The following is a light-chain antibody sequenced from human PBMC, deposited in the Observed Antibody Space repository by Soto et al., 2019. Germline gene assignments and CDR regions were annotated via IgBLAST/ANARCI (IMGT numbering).Light chain of an antibody. CDR2: DVS. Sequence: QSALTQPASVSGSPGQSITISCTGTRGDVGAFNYVSWYQLHPGKAPKLVIYDVSSRPSGVSSRFSGSKSGNTASLSISGLQAEDEGDYYCASYSAGDTLYLFGSGTKVTVL. CDR3: ASYSAGDTLYL. V-gene: IGLV2-14*01. J-gene: IGLJ1*01. CDR1: RGDVGAFNY.